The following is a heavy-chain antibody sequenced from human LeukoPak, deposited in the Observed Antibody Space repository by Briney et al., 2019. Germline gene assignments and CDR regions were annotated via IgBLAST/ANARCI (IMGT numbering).Heavy chain of an antibody. Sequence: SETLSLTCAVDGGAFRDHQWSWIRQPPGKGLEWIGDVERRGYTNYNPSLRGRLTMSVDASKNQISLRLTSVTAADTAVYYCARGLAAADTRPFDYWGQGTLVTVSS. D-gene: IGHD6-13*01. V-gene: IGHV4-34*01. CDR2: VERRGYT. J-gene: IGHJ4*02. CDR3: ARGLAAADTRPFDY. CDR1: GGAFRDHQ.